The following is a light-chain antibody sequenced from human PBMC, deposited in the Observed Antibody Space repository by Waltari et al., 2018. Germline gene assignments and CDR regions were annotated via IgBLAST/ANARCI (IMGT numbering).Light chain of an antibody. CDR3: LLYYGGPWV. J-gene: IGLJ3*02. Sequence: QTVVTQEPSLTVSPGGTVTLTCASSPGAVTSDYYPNWFQQKPGQAPRALIPSTSVRYSCTPTRFSGSLLGDKAAMTLSGVQPEDEADYYCLLYYGGPWVFGGGTKVTVL. CDR2: STS. CDR1: PGAVTSDYY. V-gene: IGLV7-43*01.